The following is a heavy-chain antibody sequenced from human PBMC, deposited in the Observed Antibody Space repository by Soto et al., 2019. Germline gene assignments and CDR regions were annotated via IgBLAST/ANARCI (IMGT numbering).Heavy chain of an antibody. CDR2: ISWNSGNV. CDR1: GFTFDDYA. V-gene: IGHV3-9*01. Sequence: EVHLEESGGGLVQPGRSLRLSCAASGFTFDDYAMHWVRQAPGKGLEWVSVISWNSGNVGYADSVKGRVTISRDNAKNSLYLQMNSLRPEDTALYYCAKDTGNWNDGTAYYFDYWGQGTLVTVSS. D-gene: IGHD1-1*01. CDR3: AKDTGNWNDGTAYYFDY. J-gene: IGHJ4*02.